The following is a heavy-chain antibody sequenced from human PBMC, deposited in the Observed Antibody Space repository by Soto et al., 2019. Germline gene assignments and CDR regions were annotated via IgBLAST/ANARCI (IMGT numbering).Heavy chain of an antibody. V-gene: IGHV1-46*03. CDR3: ATSVNGDFDG. CDR1: GDTFSRHY. J-gene: IGHJ6*01. Sequence: QVQLVQPGAEMMKPGASMKVSCKASGDTFSRHYVHWVRQAPGHGLEWMGRIKPSGGDTTYAPESQGRITMTRDTSPNTVFMDMSSLRSDDTAVYYCATSVNGDFDGWGQGTTGVVS. CDR2: IKPSGGDT. D-gene: IGHD3-3*01.